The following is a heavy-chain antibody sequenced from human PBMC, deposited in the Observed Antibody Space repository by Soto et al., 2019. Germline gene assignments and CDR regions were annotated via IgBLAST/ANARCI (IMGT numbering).Heavy chain of an antibody. Sequence: SETLSLTCTVSGGSISGYYWIWIRQPPGKGLEWIGYIYYSGSTNYNPSLKSRVTISVDTSKNQFSLKLSSVTAADTAVYYCAREGGRGGGYSSSWGQGTLVTVSS. CDR3: AREGGRGGGYSSS. V-gene: IGHV4-59*01. CDR1: GGSISGYY. D-gene: IGHD6-6*01. CDR2: IYYSGST. J-gene: IGHJ4*02.